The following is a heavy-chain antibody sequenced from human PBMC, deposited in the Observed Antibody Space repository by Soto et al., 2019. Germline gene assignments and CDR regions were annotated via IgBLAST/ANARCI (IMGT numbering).Heavy chain of an antibody. Sequence: ASVKVSCKASGGTFSSYAISWVRQAPGQGLEWMGGIIPIFGTANYAQKFQGRVTITADKSTSTAYMELSSLRSGDTAVYYCAGPRYCSGGSCYSYYFDYWGQGTLVTVSS. CDR2: IIPIFGTA. CDR3: AGPRYCSGGSCYSYYFDY. CDR1: GGTFSSYA. J-gene: IGHJ4*02. D-gene: IGHD2-15*01. V-gene: IGHV1-69*06.